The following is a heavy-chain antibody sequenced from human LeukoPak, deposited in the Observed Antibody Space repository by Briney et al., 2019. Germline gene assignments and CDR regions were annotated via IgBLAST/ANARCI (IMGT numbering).Heavy chain of an antibody. CDR3: ARATSLRTGLRFLEWLSLLFDY. CDR1: GYTFTGYY. D-gene: IGHD3-3*01. Sequence: ASVKVSCKASGYTFTGYYMHWVRQAPGQGLEWMGWINPNSGGTNYAQKFQGRVTMTRDTSISTAYMELSRLRSDDTAVYYCARATSLRTGLRFLEWLSLLFDYWGQGTLVTVS. CDR2: INPNSGGT. J-gene: IGHJ4*02. V-gene: IGHV1-2*02.